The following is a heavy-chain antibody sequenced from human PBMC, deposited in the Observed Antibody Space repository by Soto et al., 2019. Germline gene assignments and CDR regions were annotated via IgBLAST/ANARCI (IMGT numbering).Heavy chain of an antibody. CDR2: INHSGST. J-gene: IGHJ4*02. Sequence: PSETLSLTCAVYGGSFSGYYWSWIRQPPGKGLEWIGEINHSGSTNYNPSLKSRVTISVDTFKNQFSLKLSSVTAADTAVYYCVRVPYPPLGYCSGGSCYLLDYWGQGTLVTVSS. CDR3: VRVPYPPLGYCSGGSCYLLDY. CDR1: GGSFSGYY. D-gene: IGHD2-15*01. V-gene: IGHV4-34*01.